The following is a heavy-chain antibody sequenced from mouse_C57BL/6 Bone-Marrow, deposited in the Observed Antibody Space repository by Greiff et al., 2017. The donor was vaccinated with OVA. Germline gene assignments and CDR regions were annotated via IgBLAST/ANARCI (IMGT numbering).Heavy chain of an antibody. V-gene: IGHV2-5*01. J-gene: IGHJ4*01. Sequence: QVQLQQSGPGLVQPSQSLSITCTVSGFSLTSYGVHWVRQSPGKGLEWLGVIWRGGSTDYNAAFMSRLSDTKDNSKSQVFFKMNSLQADDTAIYDCAAVVSYYYAMDYWGKGTSVTVSS. D-gene: IGHD1-1*01. CDR1: GFSLTSYG. CDR3: AAVVSYYYAMDY. CDR2: IWRGGST.